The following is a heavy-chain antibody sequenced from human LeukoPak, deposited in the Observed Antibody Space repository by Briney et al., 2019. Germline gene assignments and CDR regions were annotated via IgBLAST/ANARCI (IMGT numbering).Heavy chain of an antibody. CDR3: ARDESQQLVLDNWFDP. V-gene: IGHV1-2*06. CDR2: INPNSGGT. CDR1: GYTFTGYY. J-gene: IGHJ5*02. Sequence: GASVKVSCKASGYTFTGYYMHWVRQAPGQGREWMGRINPNSGGTNYAQKFQGRGTMTRGTSISTAHMELSRLRSDDTAVYYCARDESQQLVLDNWFDPWGQGTLVTVSS. D-gene: IGHD6-13*01.